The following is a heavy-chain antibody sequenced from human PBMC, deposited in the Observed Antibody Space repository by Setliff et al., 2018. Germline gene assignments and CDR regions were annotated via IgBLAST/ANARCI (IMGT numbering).Heavy chain of an antibody. J-gene: IGHJ4*02. CDR1: GYTFTNYD. CDR3: ARRPGYRSAHSNESY. CDR2: MNPNSGST. Sequence: ASVKVSCKASGYTFTNYDINWVRQATGQGLEWIGWMNPNSGSTGYSQKFQGRVTMTRDTAISTAYMELGSLRSEDTAVYYCARRPGYRSAHSNESYWGQGTLVTVSS. V-gene: IGHV1-8*01. D-gene: IGHD3-16*02.